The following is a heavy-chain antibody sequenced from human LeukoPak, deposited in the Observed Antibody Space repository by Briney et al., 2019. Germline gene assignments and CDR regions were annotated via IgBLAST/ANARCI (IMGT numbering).Heavy chain of an antibody. CDR1: GFTFSNAW. J-gene: IGHJ6*03. CDR2: IKSKTNGGTT. CDR3: TTGITMVRGAEAGYYYMDV. Sequence: GGSLTLSCAASGFTFSNAWMSWVRQAPGKGLEWIGRIKSKTNGGTTDYAAPVKGRFTISRDDSKNPLYLQMNSLKTEDTAVYYCTTGITMVRGAEAGYYYMDVWGKGTTVTVSS. D-gene: IGHD3-10*01. V-gene: IGHV3-15*01.